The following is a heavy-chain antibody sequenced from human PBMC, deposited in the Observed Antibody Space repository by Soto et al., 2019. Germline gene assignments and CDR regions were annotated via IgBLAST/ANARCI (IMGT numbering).Heavy chain of an antibody. D-gene: IGHD5-18*01. J-gene: IGHJ4*02. CDR1: GFTFSSYS. V-gene: IGHV3-21*01. CDR3: ARDQPGYSYSYGFGY. Sequence: EVQLVESGGGLVKPGGSLRLSCAASGFTFSSYSMNWVRQAPGKGLEWVSAISSSSSYIYYADSVKGRFTSSRDNAKNSLYLQMNSLRAEDTAVYYGARDQPGYSYSYGFGYWGQGTLVTVSS. CDR2: ISSSSSYI.